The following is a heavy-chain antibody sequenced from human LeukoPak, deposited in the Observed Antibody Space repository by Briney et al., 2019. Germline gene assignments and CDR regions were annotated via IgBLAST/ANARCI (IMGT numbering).Heavy chain of an antibody. V-gene: IGHV3-23*01. Sequence: GGSLRLSCAASGFTFSSYAMSWVRQAPGKGLEWVSAISGSGGSTYYADSVKGRFTISRDNAKNSLYLQMNSLRAEDTAVYYCARDSSHFIAAQDYWGQRTLVTVSS. CDR2: ISGSGGST. J-gene: IGHJ4*02. CDR1: GFTFSSYA. CDR3: ARDSSHFIAAQDY. D-gene: IGHD6-6*01.